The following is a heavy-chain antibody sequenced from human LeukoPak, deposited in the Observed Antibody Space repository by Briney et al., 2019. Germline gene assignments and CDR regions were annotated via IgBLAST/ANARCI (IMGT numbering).Heavy chain of an antibody. D-gene: IGHD3-22*01. CDR1: GGSFSGYY. V-gene: IGHV4-34*01. J-gene: IGHJ3*02. CDR3: ASRITMIVEDAFDI. Sequence: SETLSLTCAVYGGSFSGYYWSWIRQPPGKGLEWIGEINHSGSTNYNPSLKSRVTISVDTSKNQFSLKLSSVTAADTAVYYCASRITMIVEDAFDIWGQGTMVTVSS. CDR2: INHSGST.